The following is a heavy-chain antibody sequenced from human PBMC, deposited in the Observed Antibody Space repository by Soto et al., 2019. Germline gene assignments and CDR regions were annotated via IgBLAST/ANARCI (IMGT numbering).Heavy chain of an antibody. D-gene: IGHD1-1*01. CDR2: ISDRGDTT. Sequence: EVQLLESGGGLVQPGGSLRLSCAASGFTISSNAMYWVRQAPGKGLEWVSAISDRGDTTHYADSVKGRFTISRDTSKNTLYVQLNALRANDTAVYYCAKDKPGTTSFDYWGQGTLVTVSS. V-gene: IGHV3-23*01. CDR1: GFTISSNA. J-gene: IGHJ4*02. CDR3: AKDKPGTTSFDY.